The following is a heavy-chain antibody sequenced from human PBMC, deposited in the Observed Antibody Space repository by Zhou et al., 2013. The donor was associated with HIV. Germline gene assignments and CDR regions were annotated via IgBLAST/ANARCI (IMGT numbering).Heavy chain of an antibody. CDR2: LMPIFDTA. J-gene: IGHJ3*02. V-gene: IGHV1-69*05. Sequence: QVQLVQSGAEMKKPGSSVKVSCEASGVTFSSYTISWVRQAPGQGLEWMGGLMPIFDTANYAQKFQGRVTITTDESTSTAYMELSSLRSEDTAVYYCARVKRPASDCGGDCYAFDIWGQGTMVTVSS. CDR3: ARVKRPASDCGGDCYAFDI. D-gene: IGHD2-21*02. CDR1: GVTFSSYT.